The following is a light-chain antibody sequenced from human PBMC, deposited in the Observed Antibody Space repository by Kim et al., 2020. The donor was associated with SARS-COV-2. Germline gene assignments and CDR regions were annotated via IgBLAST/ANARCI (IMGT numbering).Light chain of an antibody. CDR1: KLGDKY. Sequence: VSPGQTASITCSGDKLGDKYACWYQQKPGHSPVLVIYQDTKRPSGIPERFSGSNSGNTATLTISGTQAMDEADYYCQAWDSSTWVFGGGTQLTVL. CDR2: QDT. CDR3: QAWDSSTWV. V-gene: IGLV3-1*01. J-gene: IGLJ3*02.